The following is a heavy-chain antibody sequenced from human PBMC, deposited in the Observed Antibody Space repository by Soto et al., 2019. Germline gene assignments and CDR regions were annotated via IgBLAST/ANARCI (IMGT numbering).Heavy chain of an antibody. V-gene: IGHV3-15*01. CDR1: GFPFTKAW. D-gene: IGHD3-22*01. J-gene: IGHJ3*02. Sequence: GGSLRLSCAASGFPFTKAWMTWVRQAPGKGLEWVGRIRSKTSSETREYAAPVKGRFTISRDDSKNMLYLEMNSLKIEDTGVYYCTTDGFTGIVGIWGQGTMITVSS. CDR3: TTDGFTGIVGI. CDR2: IRSKTSSETR.